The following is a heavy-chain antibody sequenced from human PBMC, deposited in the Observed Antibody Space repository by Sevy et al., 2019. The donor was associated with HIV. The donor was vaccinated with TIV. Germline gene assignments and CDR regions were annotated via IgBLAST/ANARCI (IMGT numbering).Heavy chain of an antibody. D-gene: IGHD3-3*01. J-gene: IGHJ4*01. CDR1: GDSVSGSS. V-gene: IGHV4-59*08. Sequence: SETLSLFCSVSGDSVSGSSWSWIRQPPGKGLEWIGNIFESGNTNYYPSLKTRATISVDTSKNQFSLQLASVAAADTAVYYCARLNFWTGYYPAMHYFDTWGRGTLVTVSS. CDR3: ARLNFWTGYYPAMHYFDT. CDR2: IFESGNT.